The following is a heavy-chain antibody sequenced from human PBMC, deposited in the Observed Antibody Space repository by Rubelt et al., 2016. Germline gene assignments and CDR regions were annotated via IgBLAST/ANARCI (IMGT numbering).Heavy chain of an antibody. Sequence: QVQLQQWGAGLLKPSETLSLTCAVYGGSFSGYYWSWIRQPPGKGLEWIGEINHSGSTNYNPSSTCRVTISVDTSKNQFSLKLSSVTAADTAVYYCARGQQLTIDYWGQGTLVTVSS. CDR2: INHSGST. CDR1: GGSFSGYY. CDR3: ARGQQLTIDY. J-gene: IGHJ4*02. V-gene: IGHV4-34*01. D-gene: IGHD6-13*01.